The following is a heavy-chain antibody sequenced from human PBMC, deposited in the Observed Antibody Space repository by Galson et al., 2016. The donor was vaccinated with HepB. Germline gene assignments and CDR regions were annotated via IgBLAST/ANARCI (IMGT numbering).Heavy chain of an antibody. CDR1: GFTFSSYS. J-gene: IGHJ2*01. Sequence: SLRLSCAASGFTFSSYSMNWVRQAPGKGLEWVSSISSSSSYIYYADSVKGRFTISRDNAKNSLYPQMNSLRAEDTAVYYCARDFLGIVGRYFDLWGRGTLVTVSS. CDR2: ISSSSSYI. V-gene: IGHV3-21*01. D-gene: IGHD7-27*01. CDR3: ARDFLGIVGRYFDL.